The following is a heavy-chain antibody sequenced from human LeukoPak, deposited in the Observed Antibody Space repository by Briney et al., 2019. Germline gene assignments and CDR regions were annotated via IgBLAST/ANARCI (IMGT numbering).Heavy chain of an antibody. D-gene: IGHD6-19*01. Sequence: GGSLRLSCEASGFTFSSYAMNWVRQAPGKGLEWVSVISSSGGTTYYSDSVKGRFIISRDNSKNTLYLQMNSLRAEDTAVYYCAKAGIAVPATPEYCGQGTQVTVFS. CDR3: AKAGIAVPATPEY. V-gene: IGHV3-23*01. CDR2: ISSSGGTT. J-gene: IGHJ4*02. CDR1: GFTFSSYA.